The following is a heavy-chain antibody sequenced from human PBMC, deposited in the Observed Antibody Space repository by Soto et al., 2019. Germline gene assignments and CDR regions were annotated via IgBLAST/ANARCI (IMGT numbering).Heavy chain of an antibody. V-gene: IGHV3-21*06. Sequence: GSQRLSCAASGFTFSYYPIHWVRRAPGKGLEWVSSISGVRDYIRYADSVKGRFAISRDNAKTSLYLQMNSLTAEDTAVYYCAREGVHNYTEYYFDYWGQGTLVTVSS. CDR2: ISGVRDYI. D-gene: IGHD3-10*01. CDR3: AREGVHNYTEYYFDY. CDR1: GFTFSYYP. J-gene: IGHJ4*02.